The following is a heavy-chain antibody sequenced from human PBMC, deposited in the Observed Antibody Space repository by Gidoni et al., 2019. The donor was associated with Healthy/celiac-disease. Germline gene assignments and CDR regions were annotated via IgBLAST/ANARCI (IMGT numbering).Heavy chain of an antibody. CDR2: IKQDGSEK. CDR3: ARGPLFSYDAFDI. J-gene: IGHJ3*02. CDR1: GFTFSSYW. D-gene: IGHD1-26*01. Sequence: EVQLVESGGGLVQPGGSLRLSCAASGFTFSSYWMSWVRQAPGKGLEWVANIKQDGSEKYYVDSVKGRFTISRDNAKNSLYLQMNSLRAEDTAVYYCARGPLFSYDAFDIWGQGTMVTVSS. V-gene: IGHV3-7*03.